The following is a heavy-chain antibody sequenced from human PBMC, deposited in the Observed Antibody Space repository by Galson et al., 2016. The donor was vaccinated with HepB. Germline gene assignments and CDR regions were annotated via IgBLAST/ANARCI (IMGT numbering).Heavy chain of an antibody. D-gene: IGHD6-19*01. CDR1: GFTFNTYN. J-gene: IGHJ6*03. CDR2: IDTNSHYI. Sequence: SLRLSCAASGFTFNTYNMNWVRQAPGKGLEWVSSIDTNSHYIYYADSVKGRFTISRDNAKNSLSLQMNSLRAEDTAVYYCARAHQFLWGGGGWQYYYYYYYMDVWGKGTTVTVSS. V-gene: IGHV3-21*01. CDR3: ARAHQFLWGGGGWQYYYYYYYMDV.